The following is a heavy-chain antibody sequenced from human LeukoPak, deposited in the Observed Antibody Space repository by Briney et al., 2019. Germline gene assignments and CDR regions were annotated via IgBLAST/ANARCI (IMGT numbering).Heavy chain of an antibody. CDR1: GGSISSYY. J-gene: IGHJ6*03. D-gene: IGHD3-10*01. CDR3: ARGLYYYGSGSYYNERSPYYYYYYMDV. Sequence: PSVTLSLTCTVSGGSISSYYWSWIRQPPGKGLEWIGYIYYSGSTIYNTSLKSRVTISVDTSKNQFSLKLSSVTAADTAVYYCARGLYYYGSGSYYNERSPYYYYYYMDVWGKGTTVTISS. V-gene: IGHV4-59*01. CDR2: IYYSGST.